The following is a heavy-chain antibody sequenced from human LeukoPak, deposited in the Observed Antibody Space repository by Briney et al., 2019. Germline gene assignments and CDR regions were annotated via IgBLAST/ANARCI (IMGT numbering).Heavy chain of an antibody. CDR2: ISGSGGST. D-gene: IGHD6-13*01. Sequence: GRSLRLSCAASGFTFSSYAMSWVRQAPGKGLEWVSAISGSGGSTYYADSVKGRFTISRDNSKNTLYLQMNSLRAEDTAVYYCANWRGIAAAGCLYWGQGTLVTVSS. J-gene: IGHJ4*02. CDR3: ANWRGIAAAGCLY. CDR1: GFTFSSYA. V-gene: IGHV3-23*01.